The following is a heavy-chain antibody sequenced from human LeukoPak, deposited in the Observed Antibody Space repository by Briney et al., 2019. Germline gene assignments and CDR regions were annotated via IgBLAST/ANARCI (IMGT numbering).Heavy chain of an antibody. J-gene: IGHJ4*02. CDR2: ITSSGSTI. CDR3: ARAAAGTKGYFDY. Sequence: AGGSLRPSCAASGFTFSSYELNWVRQAPGKGLEWVSYITSSGSTIYYADSVKGRFTISRDNAKNSLYLQMSSLRAEDTAVYYCARAAAGTKGYFDYWGQGTLVTVSS. CDR1: GFTFSSYE. V-gene: IGHV3-48*03. D-gene: IGHD6-13*01.